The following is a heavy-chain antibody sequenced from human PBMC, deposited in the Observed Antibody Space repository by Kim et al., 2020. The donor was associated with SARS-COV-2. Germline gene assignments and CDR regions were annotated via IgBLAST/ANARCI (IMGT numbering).Heavy chain of an antibody. D-gene: IGHD2-15*01. Sequence: VKGRFTISRDSSKNTLYLQMNSLREEDTAVYYCARDKYCSGGRCYGNLDVWGRGILVTVSS. V-gene: IGHV3-66*01. CDR3: ARDKYCSGGRCYGNLDV. J-gene: IGHJ2*01.